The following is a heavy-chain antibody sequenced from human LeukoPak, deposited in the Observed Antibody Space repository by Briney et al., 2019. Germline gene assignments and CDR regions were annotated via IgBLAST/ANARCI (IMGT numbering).Heavy chain of an antibody. J-gene: IGHJ4*02. CDR3: ASLRNYYGSGSYYFSFDY. D-gene: IGHD3-10*01. CDR2: IYYSGST. Sequence: SETLSLTCTVSGGSISSYYWSWIRQPPGKGLEWIGYIYYSGSTNYNPSLKSRVTISVDTSKNQFSLKLSSVTAADTAVYYCASLRNYYGSGSYYFSFDYWGQGTLVTVSS. V-gene: IGHV4-59*01. CDR1: GGSISSYY.